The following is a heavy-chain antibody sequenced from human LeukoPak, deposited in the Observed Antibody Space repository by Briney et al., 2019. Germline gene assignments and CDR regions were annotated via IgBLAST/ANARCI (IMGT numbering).Heavy chain of an antibody. D-gene: IGHD1-26*01. CDR3: ARSPGSYYDDY. CDR2: IYYSGST. J-gene: IGHJ4*02. V-gene: IGHV4-59*01. CDR1: GGSISSYY. Sequence: SETLSLTCTVSGGSISSYYWSWIWQPPGKGLEWIGYIYYSGSTNYNPSLKSRVTISVDTSKNQFSLKLSSVTAADTAVYYCARSPGSYYDDYWGQGTLVTVSS.